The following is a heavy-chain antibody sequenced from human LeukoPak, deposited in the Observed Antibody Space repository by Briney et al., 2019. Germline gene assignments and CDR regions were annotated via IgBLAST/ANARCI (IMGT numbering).Heavy chain of an antibody. D-gene: IGHD3-10*01. CDR3: ARERLAMVRGVIPKEAWGWFDP. CDR2: IDHTGST. Sequence: SETLSLTCTVSDDSITIYYWSWIRQPPGKGLEWIGYIDHTGSTNYNPSLKSRGTISVDTSKNQFSLELSSVTAADTAVYYCARERLAMVRGVIPKEAWGWFDPWGQGTLVTVSS. J-gene: IGHJ5*02. CDR1: DDSITIYY. V-gene: IGHV4-59*12.